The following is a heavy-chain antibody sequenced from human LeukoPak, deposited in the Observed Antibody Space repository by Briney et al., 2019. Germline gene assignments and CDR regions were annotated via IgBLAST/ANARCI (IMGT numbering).Heavy chain of an antibody. CDR3: ARDAGYSSSWSYYFDY. V-gene: IGHV4-4*07. Sequence: SETLSLTCTVSGDSISSYYWSWVRQPAGKGLEWVGRIYTSGSTNYNPSLKRRVAISVEKSKNKFSLKLSSVTASDTAVYYCARDAGYSSSWSYYFDYWGQGTLVTVSS. CDR2: IYTSGST. J-gene: IGHJ4*02. CDR1: GDSISSYY. D-gene: IGHD6-13*01.